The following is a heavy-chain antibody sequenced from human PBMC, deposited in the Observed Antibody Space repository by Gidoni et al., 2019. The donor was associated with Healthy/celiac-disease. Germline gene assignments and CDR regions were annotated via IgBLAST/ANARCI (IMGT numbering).Heavy chain of an antibody. J-gene: IGHJ6*02. D-gene: IGHD3-9*01. CDR3: ARDYDILTGYSEYYYYGMDV. V-gene: IGHV3-21*01. CDR1: GFTFSSSS. CDR2: ISSSSSYI. Sequence: EVQLVESGGGLVKPGGSLRLSCAASGFTFSSSSMHWVRQAPGKGLEWVSSISSSSSYIYYADSVKGRFTISRDNAKNSLYLQMNSLRAEDTAVYYCARDYDILTGYSEYYYYGMDVWGQGTTVTVSS.